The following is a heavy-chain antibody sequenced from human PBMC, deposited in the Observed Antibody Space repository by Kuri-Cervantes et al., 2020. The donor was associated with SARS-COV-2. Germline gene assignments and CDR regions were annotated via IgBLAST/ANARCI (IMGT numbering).Heavy chain of an antibody. CDR1: GGSISSHY. D-gene: IGHD1-26*01. CDR2: IYYSGST. J-gene: IGHJ4*02. Sequence: SETLSLTCTVSGGSISSHYWSWIRQPPGKGLEWIGYIYYSGSTNYNPSLKSRVTISVDTSKNQFSLKLSSVTAADTAVYYCARTGPSVGATHPLDYWGQGTLVTVSS. V-gene: IGHV4-59*08. CDR3: ARTGPSVGATHPLDY.